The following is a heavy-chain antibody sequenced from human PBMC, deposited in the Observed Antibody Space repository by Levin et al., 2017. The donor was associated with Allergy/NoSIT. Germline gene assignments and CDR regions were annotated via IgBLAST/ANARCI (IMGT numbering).Heavy chain of an antibody. CDR3: ARHGRGTYYGSGHDAFDI. D-gene: IGHD3-10*01. CDR1: GYSFTSYW. J-gene: IGHJ3*02. V-gene: IGHV5-51*01. Sequence: RGESLKISCKGSGYSFTSYWIVWVRQMPGKGLEWMGIIYPGDSDTRYSPSFQGQVTISADKSISTAYLQWRSLKASDTAMYYCARHGRGTYYGSGHDAFDIWGQGTMVTVSS. CDR2: IYPGDSDT.